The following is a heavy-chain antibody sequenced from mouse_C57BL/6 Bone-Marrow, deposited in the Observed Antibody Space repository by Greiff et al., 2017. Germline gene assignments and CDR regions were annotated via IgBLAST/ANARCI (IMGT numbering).Heavy chain of an antibody. CDR3: ARHGDYCGSLAY. CDR1: GFTFSDYY. CDR2: ISNGGGST. J-gene: IGHJ3*01. Sequence: EVQLQESGGGLVQPGGSLKLSCAASGFTFSDYYMYWVRQTPEKRLEWVAYISNGGGSTYYPDTVKGRFTISRDNAKNTLYLQMSRLKSEDTAMYYCARHGDYCGSLAYWGQGPLVTVSA. D-gene: IGHD1-1*01. V-gene: IGHV5-12*01.